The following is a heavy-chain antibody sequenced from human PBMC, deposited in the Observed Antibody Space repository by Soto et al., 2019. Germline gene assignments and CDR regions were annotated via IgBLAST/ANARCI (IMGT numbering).Heavy chain of an antibody. CDR2: IYYSGST. CDR1: GGSISSGGYY. J-gene: IGHJ4*02. Sequence: QVQLQESGPGLVKPSQTLSLTCTVSGGSISSGGYYWSWIRQHPGKGLEWIGYIYYSGSTYYNPSLKGRVTISVDTSKNQCSLKLSSVAAADTAVYYCARVVRGSSGYYPYWGQGTLVTVSS. D-gene: IGHD3-22*01. V-gene: IGHV4-31*03. CDR3: ARVVRGSSGYYPY.